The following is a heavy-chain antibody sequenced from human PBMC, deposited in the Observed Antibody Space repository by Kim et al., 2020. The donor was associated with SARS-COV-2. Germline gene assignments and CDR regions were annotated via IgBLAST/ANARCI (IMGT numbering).Heavy chain of an antibody. D-gene: IGHD3-10*01. J-gene: IGHJ6*02. Sequence: ASVKVSCKASGYTFTSYAMHWVRQAPGQRLEWMGWINAGNGNTKYSQKFQGRVTITRDTSASTAYMELSSLRSEDTAVYYCARVRGDRGRYYYGSGSYFMDVWGQGTTVTVSS. CDR2: INAGNGNT. CDR3: ARVRGDRGRYYYGSGSYFMDV. CDR1: GYTFTSYA. V-gene: IGHV1-3*01.